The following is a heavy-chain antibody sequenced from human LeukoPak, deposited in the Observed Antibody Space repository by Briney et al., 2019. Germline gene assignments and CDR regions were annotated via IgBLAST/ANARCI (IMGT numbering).Heavy chain of an antibody. V-gene: IGHV1-2*06. Sequence: ASVKVSCKASGYTFTGYYMHWVRQAPGQGLEWMGRINPNSGGTNYAQKFQGRVTMTRDTSISTACMELSRLRSDDTAVYYCASLSIAAAGRTFDYWGQGTLVTVSS. CDR3: ASLSIAAAGRTFDY. CDR2: INPNSGGT. D-gene: IGHD6-13*01. CDR1: GYTFTGYY. J-gene: IGHJ4*02.